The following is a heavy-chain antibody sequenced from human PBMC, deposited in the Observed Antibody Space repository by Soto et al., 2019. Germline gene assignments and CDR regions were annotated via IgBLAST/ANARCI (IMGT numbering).Heavy chain of an antibody. CDR3: VMAAFGWIDY. CDR2: IIPIFGTA. CDR1: GGTFSSYA. Sequence: GASVKVSCKASGGTFSSYAISWVRQAPGQGLEWMGGIIPIFGTANYAQKFQGRVTITADESTSTAYMELSSLRSEDTAVYYCVMAAFGWIDYWGQGTLVTSPQ. J-gene: IGHJ4*02. D-gene: IGHD3-9*01. V-gene: IGHV1-69*13.